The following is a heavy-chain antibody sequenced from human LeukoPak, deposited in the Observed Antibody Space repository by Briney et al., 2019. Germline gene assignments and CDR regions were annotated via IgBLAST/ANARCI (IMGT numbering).Heavy chain of an antibody. D-gene: IGHD2-8*01. Sequence: KPSETPSLTCTVSGGSISSYYWSWIRQPPGEGLEWIGYIYYSGSTNYNPSLKSRVTISVDTSKNQFSLKLSSVTAADTAVYYCARAAGVPVAFDIWGQGTMVTVSS. CDR2: IYYSGST. CDR3: ARAAGVPVAFDI. J-gene: IGHJ3*02. V-gene: IGHV4-59*01. CDR1: GGSISSYY.